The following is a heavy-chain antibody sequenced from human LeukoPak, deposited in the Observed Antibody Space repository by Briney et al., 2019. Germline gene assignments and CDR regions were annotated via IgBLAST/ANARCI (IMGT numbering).Heavy chain of an antibody. CDR2: ISYDGSNQ. Sequence: GGSLRLSGAASGFTFSSYAMDGVGQGPGKGLEGGAVISYDGSNQYYADSVKGRFTISRDNSKNTLYLQMNSLRAEDTAVYYCARDFRVLRYFDWFHSVDYWGQGTLVTVSS. D-gene: IGHD3-9*01. CDR1: GFTFSSYA. CDR3: ARDFRVLRYFDWFHSVDY. J-gene: IGHJ4*02. V-gene: IGHV3-30-3*01.